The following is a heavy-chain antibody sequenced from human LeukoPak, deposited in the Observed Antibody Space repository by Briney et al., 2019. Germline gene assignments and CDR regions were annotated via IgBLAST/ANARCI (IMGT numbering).Heavy chain of an antibody. CDR2: INHSGST. V-gene: IGHV4-34*01. CDR1: GFTFSDYY. J-gene: IGHJ5*02. Sequence: GSLRLSCAASGFTFSDYYWSWIRQPPGKGLEWIGEINHSGSTNYNPSLKSRVTISVDTSKNQFSLKLSSATAADTAVYYCARGRRAMVREGNWFDPWGQGTLVTVSS. CDR3: ARGRRAMVREGNWFDP. D-gene: IGHD3-10*01.